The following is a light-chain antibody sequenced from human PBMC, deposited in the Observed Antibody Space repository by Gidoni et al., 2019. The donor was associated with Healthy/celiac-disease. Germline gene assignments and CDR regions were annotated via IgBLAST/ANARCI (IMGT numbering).Light chain of an antibody. CDR1: KLGDKY. V-gene: IGLV3-1*01. CDR3: QAWDSSTVV. CDR2: QDS. Sequence: SYELTQPPSASVSPGQTASITCSGDKLGDKYACWYQQKPGQSPVRVIYQDSKRPSGIPGRFSGSNSGNTATLNISGTQAMDEADYYCQAWDSSTVVFGGGTKLTVL. J-gene: IGLJ2*01.